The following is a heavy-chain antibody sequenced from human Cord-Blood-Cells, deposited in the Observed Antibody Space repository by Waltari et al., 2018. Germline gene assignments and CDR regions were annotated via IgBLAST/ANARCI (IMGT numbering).Heavy chain of an antibody. CDR1: QGTFTSYA. V-gene: IGHV1-69*04. CDR3: AVGVPAAIPNWFDP. D-gene: IGHD2-2*01. J-gene: IGHJ5*02. Sequence: QVQLVKSGAEVKQPGSSVKVSCKPSQGTFTSYAISWVRQAPGEGLEWVGRIIPILGIANYAQEFQGRVTITADKSTSTAYMELSSLRSEDTAVYYCAVGVPAAIPNWFDPWGQGTLVTVSS. CDR2: IIPILGIA.